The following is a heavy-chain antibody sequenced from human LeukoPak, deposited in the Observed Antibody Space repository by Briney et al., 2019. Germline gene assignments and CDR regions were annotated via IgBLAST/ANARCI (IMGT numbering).Heavy chain of an antibody. CDR1: GGSISSYY. Sequence: KTSETLSLTCTVSGGSISSYYWSWIRQPPGKGLEWIGYIYYSGSTNYNPSLKSRVTISVDTSKNQFSLKLSSVTAADTAVYYCARGIAAAGRGDYWGQGTLVTVSS. CDR3: ARGIAAAGRGDY. V-gene: IGHV4-59*01. J-gene: IGHJ4*02. CDR2: IYYSGST. D-gene: IGHD6-13*01.